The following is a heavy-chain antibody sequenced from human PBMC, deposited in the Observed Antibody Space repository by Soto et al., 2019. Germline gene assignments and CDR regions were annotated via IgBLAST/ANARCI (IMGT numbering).Heavy chain of an antibody. D-gene: IGHD6-19*01. CDR2: ISWNSGSI. CDR1: GFTFDDYG. V-gene: IGHV3-9*01. Sequence: GGSLRLSCAASGFTFDDYGMHWVRQGPGKGLEWVSGISWNSGSIGYAEFVKGRFTISRDNAKKSLYLQMNSLRAEDTALYFCAKSNNTGWFHFHSWGQGILVTVSS. J-gene: IGHJ4*02. CDR3: AKSNNTGWFHFHS.